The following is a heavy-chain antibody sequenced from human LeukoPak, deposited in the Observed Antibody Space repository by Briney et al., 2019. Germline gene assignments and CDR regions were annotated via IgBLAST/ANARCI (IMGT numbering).Heavy chain of an antibody. Sequence: PGGSLRLSCAASGFTFSSYEMNWVRQAPGKGLEWVSYISSSGSTIYYADSVKGRFTISRDNARNSLYLQMNSLRAEDTAVYYCAELGITMIGGVWGKGTTVTISS. D-gene: IGHD3-10*02. J-gene: IGHJ6*04. CDR3: AELGITMIGGV. CDR1: GFTFSSYE. CDR2: ISSSGSTI. V-gene: IGHV3-48*03.